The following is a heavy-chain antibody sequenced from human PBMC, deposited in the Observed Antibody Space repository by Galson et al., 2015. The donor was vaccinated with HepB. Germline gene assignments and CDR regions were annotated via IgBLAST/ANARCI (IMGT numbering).Heavy chain of an antibody. CDR3: VKGVRSDSYYYNMDV. CDR1: GFTFSSYV. CDR2: INTNGRST. J-gene: IGHJ6*02. Sequence: SLRLSCAASGFTFSSYVIYWVRQAPGKGLEYVSAINTNGRSTYYADSVKGRFTISRDNAKNTLYLQMSTLRAEDTGVYYCVKGVRSDSYYYNMDVWGQGTTVAASS. D-gene: IGHD2-21*01. V-gene: IGHV3-64D*06.